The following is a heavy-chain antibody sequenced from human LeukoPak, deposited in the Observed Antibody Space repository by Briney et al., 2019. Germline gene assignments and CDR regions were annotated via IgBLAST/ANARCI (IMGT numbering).Heavy chain of an antibody. CDR1: GFSFSAYW. CDR2: INSDGSSA. Sequence: GGSLRLSCVASGFSFSAYWMHWVRQAPGKGLMWVSHINSDGSSARYADSVKGRFTISRDNANNTLYLQMNSLRVEDTAVYYCARGGSGSGYHYYYYYMDVWGKGTTVTISS. V-gene: IGHV3-74*01. D-gene: IGHD3-22*01. CDR3: ARGGSGSGYHYYYYYMDV. J-gene: IGHJ6*03.